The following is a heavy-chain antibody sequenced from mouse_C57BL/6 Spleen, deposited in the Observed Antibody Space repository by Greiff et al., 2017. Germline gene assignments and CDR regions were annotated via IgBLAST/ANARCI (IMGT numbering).Heavy chain of an antibody. V-gene: IGHV1-69*01. J-gene: IGHJ2*02. CDR3: ARLYDSSLLDY. CDR1: GYTFTSYW. D-gene: IGHD2-4*01. Sequence: QVQLKQPGAELVMPGASVKLSCKASGYTFTSYWMHWVKQRPGQGLEWIGEIDPSDSNTNYNQKFKGKSTLTVDKSSSTAYMQLSSLTSYDSAVYYCARLYDSSLLDYWGQGTSLTVSS. CDR2: IDPSDSNT.